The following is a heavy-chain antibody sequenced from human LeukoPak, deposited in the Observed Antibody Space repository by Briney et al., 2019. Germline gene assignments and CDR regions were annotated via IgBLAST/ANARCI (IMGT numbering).Heavy chain of an antibody. Sequence: VASVKVSCKASGYTFTSYYMHWVRQPPGQGLEWMGIINPSGSTTSYAQKFQGRVSMTRDMSTSTVYMELSSLRSEDTAVYYCGRDVDIVATMSRYYFDYWGQGTLVTVSS. J-gene: IGHJ4*02. D-gene: IGHD5-12*01. CDR2: INPSGSTT. CDR3: GRDVDIVATMSRYYFDY. V-gene: IGHV1-46*01. CDR1: GYTFTSYY.